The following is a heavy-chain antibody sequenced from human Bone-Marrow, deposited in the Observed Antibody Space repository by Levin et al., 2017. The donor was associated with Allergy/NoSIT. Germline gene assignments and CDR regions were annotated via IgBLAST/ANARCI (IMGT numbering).Heavy chain of an antibody. D-gene: IGHD3-22*01. Sequence: SETLSLTCAVSGGSITSGGFSWSWIREQPGKGLEWIGYTFHGGNTFYNPSLRGRVTISVDRSKNKFSLRLSSVTAADTAVYYCARTARGTYHYDSSGYYFDYWGQGILVTVSS. CDR2: TFHGGNT. CDR3: ARTARGTYHYDSSGYYFDY. J-gene: IGHJ4*02. CDR1: GGSITSGGFS. V-gene: IGHV4-30-2*01.